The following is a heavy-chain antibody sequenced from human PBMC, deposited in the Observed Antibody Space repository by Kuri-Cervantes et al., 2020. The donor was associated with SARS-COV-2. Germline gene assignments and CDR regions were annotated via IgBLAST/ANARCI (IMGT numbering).Heavy chain of an antibody. Sequence: ASVKVSCKASGYTFTGYYMHWVRQAPGQGLEWVGWINSNSGGTKYAQKFQGRVTMTRDTSITTAYMELSRLGSDDTAVYYCVRFRYYDSSRNASDIWGQGTVVTVSS. D-gene: IGHD3-22*01. V-gene: IGHV1-2*02. CDR2: INSNSGGT. J-gene: IGHJ3*02. CDR3: VRFRYYDSSRNASDI. CDR1: GYTFTGYY.